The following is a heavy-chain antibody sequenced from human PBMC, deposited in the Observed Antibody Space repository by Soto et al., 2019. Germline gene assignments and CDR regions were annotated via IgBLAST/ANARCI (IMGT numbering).Heavy chain of an antibody. J-gene: IGHJ4*02. CDR3: AREAGGLGGAKNLDY. D-gene: IGHD3-16*01. V-gene: IGHV1-2*04. Sequence: ASVKVSCKASGYTFTDYYLHWVRQAPGQGLEWMGWINPKDGGTNYAQNFQGWVTMTRDTSISTVYMEVTTDDTAVFYCAREAGGLGGAKNLDYWAQETLV. CDR2: INPKDGGT. CDR1: GYTFTDYY.